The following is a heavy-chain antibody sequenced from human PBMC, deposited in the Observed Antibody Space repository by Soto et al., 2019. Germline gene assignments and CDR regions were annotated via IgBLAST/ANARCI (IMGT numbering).Heavy chain of an antibody. CDR2: IKQDGSEK. CDR1: GFTFDNYW. D-gene: IGHD3-3*01. Sequence: GGSLRLSCAASGFTFDNYWMHWVRQAPGKGLEWVANIKQDGSEKYYVDSVKGRFTISRDNAKNSLYLQMNSLRAEDTAVYYCARDRYSYYDFWSGSLPYYYYGMDVWGQGTTVTVSS. J-gene: IGHJ6*02. CDR3: ARDRYSYYDFWSGSLPYYYYGMDV. V-gene: IGHV3-7*01.